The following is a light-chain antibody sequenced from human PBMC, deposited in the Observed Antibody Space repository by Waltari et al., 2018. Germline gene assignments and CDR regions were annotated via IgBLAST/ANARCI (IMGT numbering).Light chain of an antibody. CDR3: CSYAGSSTFVV. J-gene: IGLJ2*01. V-gene: IGLV2-23*01. Sequence: QSALPQPASVSGSPGQSLTIPCPGTRSDVGSSNPPSWYQQHPGKAPKLMIYEGSKRPSGVSNRFSGSKSGNTASLTISGLQAEDEADYYCCSYAGSSTFVVFGGGTKLTVL. CDR2: EGS. CDR1: RSDVGSSNP.